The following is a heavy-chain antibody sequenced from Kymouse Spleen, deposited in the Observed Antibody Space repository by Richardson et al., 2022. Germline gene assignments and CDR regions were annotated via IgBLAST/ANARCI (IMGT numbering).Heavy chain of an antibody. Sequence: QVQLQESGPGLVKPSQTLSLTCTVSGGSISSGGYYWSWIRQHPGKGLEWIGYIYYSGSTYYNPSLKSRVTISVDTSKNQFSLKLSSVTAADTAVYYCARDLSSGNYYYYGMDVWGQGTTVTVSS. V-gene: IGHV4-31*03. D-gene: IGHD6-6*01. J-gene: IGHJ6*02. CDR1: GGSISSGGYY. CDR2: IYYSGST. CDR3: ARDLSSGNYYYYGMDV.